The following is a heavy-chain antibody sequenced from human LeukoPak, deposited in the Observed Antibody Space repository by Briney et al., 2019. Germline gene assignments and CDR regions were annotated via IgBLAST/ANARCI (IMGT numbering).Heavy chain of an antibody. V-gene: IGHV1-69*01. CDR3: ARAPIIGYCSSTSCYTAKDY. D-gene: IGHD2-2*02. Sequence: GSSVKVSCKASGGTFSSYAISWVRQAPGQGLEWMGGIIPIFGTANCAQKFQGRVTITADESTSTAYMELSSLRSEDTAVYYCARAPIIGYCSSTSCYTAKDYWGQGTLVTVSS. CDR1: GGTFSSYA. CDR2: IIPIFGTA. J-gene: IGHJ4*02.